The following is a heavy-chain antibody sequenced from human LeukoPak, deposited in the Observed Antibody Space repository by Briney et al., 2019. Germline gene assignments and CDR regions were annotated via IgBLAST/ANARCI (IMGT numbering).Heavy chain of an antibody. D-gene: IGHD2-15*01. CDR1: GFTFSSYS. CDR3: ARSSCSGGSCYRGAVDY. Sequence: GGSLRLSCAASGFTFSSYSMNWVRQAPGKGLEWVSSISSSSSYIYYADSVKGRFTISRDNAENSLYLQMNSLRAEDTAVYYCARSSCSGGSCYRGAVDYWGQGTLVTVSS. CDR2: ISSSSSYI. J-gene: IGHJ4*02. V-gene: IGHV3-21*01.